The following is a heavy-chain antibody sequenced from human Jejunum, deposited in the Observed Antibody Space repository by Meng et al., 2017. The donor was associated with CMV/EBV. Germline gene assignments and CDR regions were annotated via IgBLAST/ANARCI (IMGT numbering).Heavy chain of an antibody. CDR3: AKGEGRPHYYFDY. Sequence: SGFTVNSIYLRWVRQAPGKGLEWVSTLYTGGSSFYRDSVEGRFVISRDTSKNTLYLQMNSLRPEDTAIYYCAKGEGRPHYYFDYWGQGTLVTVSS. D-gene: IGHD1-26*01. CDR2: LYTGGSS. V-gene: IGHV3-53*01. J-gene: IGHJ4*02. CDR1: GFTVNSIY.